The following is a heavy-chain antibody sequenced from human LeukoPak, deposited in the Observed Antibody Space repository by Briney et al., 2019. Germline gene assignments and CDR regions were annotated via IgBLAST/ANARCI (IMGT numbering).Heavy chain of an antibody. CDR2: IIPIFGTA. Sequence: GSSVKVSCKASGGTFSSYAISWVRQAPGQGLEWMGRIIPIFGTANYAQKFQDRVTITTDESTSTAYMELSSLRSEDTAVYYCARGYGDYEERFDPWGQGTLVTVSS. CDR1: GGTFSSYA. D-gene: IGHD4-17*01. J-gene: IGHJ5*02. V-gene: IGHV1-69*05. CDR3: ARGYGDYEERFDP.